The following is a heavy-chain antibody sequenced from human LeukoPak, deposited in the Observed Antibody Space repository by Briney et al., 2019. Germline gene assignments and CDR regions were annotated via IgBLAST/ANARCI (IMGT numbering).Heavy chain of an antibody. CDR1: GGSFSGFC. V-gene: IGHV4-34*01. CDR2: INHSGNT. Sequence: SETLSLTCAVYGGSFSGFCWTWIRQPPGKGLEWIGEINHSGNTNYNPSFKSRVTISVDTNKNQFSLKVTSVTAADAAVYYCARTDEKRISGSGSYYRGRPVDYWGQGPLVTVSS. CDR3: ARTDEKRISGSGSYYRGRPVDY. J-gene: IGHJ4*02. D-gene: IGHD3-10*01.